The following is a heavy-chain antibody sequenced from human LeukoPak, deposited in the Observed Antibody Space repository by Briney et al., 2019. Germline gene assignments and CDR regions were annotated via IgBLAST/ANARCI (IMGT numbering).Heavy chain of an antibody. CDR2: IYHSGST. Sequence: SETLSLTCTVSGASITTYYWTWIRQPPGKGLEWIGYIYHSGSTNYNPSLKSRVTISLDTSRNQFSLRLSSVTAADTAVYFCAREYSTSSEGDYFDYWGQRSLVTVSS. CDR3: AREYSTSSEGDYFDY. J-gene: IGHJ4*02. V-gene: IGHV4-59*01. CDR1: GASITTYY. D-gene: IGHD6-6*01.